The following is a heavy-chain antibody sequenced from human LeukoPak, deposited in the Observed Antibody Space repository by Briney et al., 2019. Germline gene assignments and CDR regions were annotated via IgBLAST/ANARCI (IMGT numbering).Heavy chain of an antibody. CDR2: INPNSGGT. J-gene: IGHJ4*02. CDR3: ARGPRHYGSGSYLNY. D-gene: IGHD3-10*01. CDR1: GYTFTGYY. V-gene: IGHV1-2*02. Sequence: ASVKVSCKASGYTFTGYYMHWVRQAPGQGLEWMGWINPNSGGTNYAQKFQGRVTMTRDTSISTAYMELSRLRSDDTAVYYCARGPRHYGSGSYLNYWGQGTLVTVSP.